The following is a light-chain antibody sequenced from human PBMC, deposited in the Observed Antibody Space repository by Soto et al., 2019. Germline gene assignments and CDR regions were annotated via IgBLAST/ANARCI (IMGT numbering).Light chain of an antibody. J-gene: IGKJ3*01. Sequence: DIQMTQSPSFVSASVGDRVTITCRASQSVSNWLAWYQQRPGKAPKLLIHSASTLRSGVPARFSGSGSGTEFTLTIASLQPEDDATYYCQQDSYFPCTFGPGTKVAI. V-gene: IGKV1-12*01. CDR1: QSVSNW. CDR3: QQDSYFPCT. CDR2: SAS.